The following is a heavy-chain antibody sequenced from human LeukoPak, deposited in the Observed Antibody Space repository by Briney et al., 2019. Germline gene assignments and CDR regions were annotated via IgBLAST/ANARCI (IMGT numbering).Heavy chain of an antibody. V-gene: IGHV1-18*01. Sequence: GSVKVSCKASGYTFTSYGISWVRQAPGQGLEWMGWISAYNGNTNYAQKLQGRVTMTTDTSTSTAYMELRSLRSDDTAVYYCARVETTYYYDSSGTYYFDYWGQGTLVTVSS. CDR3: ARVETTYYYDSSGTYYFDY. CDR2: ISAYNGNT. J-gene: IGHJ4*02. CDR1: GYTFTSYG. D-gene: IGHD3-22*01.